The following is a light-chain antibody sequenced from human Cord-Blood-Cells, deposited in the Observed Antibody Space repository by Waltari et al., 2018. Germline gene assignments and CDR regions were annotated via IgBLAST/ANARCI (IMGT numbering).Light chain of an antibody. CDR2: SNN. J-gene: IGLJ1*01. CDR3: AAWDDSRNGYV. V-gene: IGLV1-44*01. CDR1: SSNIGSNT. Sequence: QSVLTQPPSASGTPGQRVTISCSGSSSNIGSNTVNWYQQLPGTAPKLLIYSNNQRPAGGPDRFSGSRSGTSASLAISGLQSEDEADYYGAAWDDSRNGYVFGTGTKVTVL.